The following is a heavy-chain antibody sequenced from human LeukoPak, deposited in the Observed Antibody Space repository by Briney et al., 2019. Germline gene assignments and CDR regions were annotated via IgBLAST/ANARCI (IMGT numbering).Heavy chain of an antibody. V-gene: IGHV1-46*01. CDR2: INPSGGTT. Sequence: ASVKVSCKASGYTFITYYMHWVRQAPGQGLEWMGVINPSGGTTSYAQKFQARVTMTRDTSTSTVYTELSSLRSEDTAVYYCARGTGLGGDYVSNWGQGTLVTVSS. D-gene: IGHD4-17*01. CDR3: ARGTGLGGDYVSN. CDR1: GYTFITYY. J-gene: IGHJ4*02.